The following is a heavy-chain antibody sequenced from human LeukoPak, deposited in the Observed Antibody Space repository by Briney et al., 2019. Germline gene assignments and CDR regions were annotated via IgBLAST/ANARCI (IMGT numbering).Heavy chain of an antibody. J-gene: IGHJ4*02. CDR3: ARPSLTVSYFDY. CDR1: GGSISSSSYY. CDR2: IYYSGST. V-gene: IGHV4-39*01. D-gene: IGHD4-17*01. Sequence: SETLSLTCTVSGGSISSSSYYWGWIRQPPGKGLEWIGSIYYSGSTYYNPSLKSRVTISVDTSKNQFSLKLSSVTAADTAVYYCARPSLTVSYFDYWGQGTLVTVSS.